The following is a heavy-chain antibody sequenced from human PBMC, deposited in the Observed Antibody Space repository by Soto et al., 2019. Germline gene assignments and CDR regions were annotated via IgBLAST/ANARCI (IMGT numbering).Heavy chain of an antibody. CDR2: TYYSWST. D-gene: IGHD5-12*01. V-gene: IGHV4-31*03. CDR3: ARDSGYDTAEYYFDY. CDR1: GGSISSGGYY. Sequence: QVQLQESGPGLVKPSQTLSLTCTVSGGSISSGGYYWSWIRQHPGKALEWIGYTYYSWSTYYKPSVKRRVTISVDTSKNQFSLKLSSVTAADTAVYYCARDSGYDTAEYYFDYWGQGTLVTVSS. J-gene: IGHJ4*02.